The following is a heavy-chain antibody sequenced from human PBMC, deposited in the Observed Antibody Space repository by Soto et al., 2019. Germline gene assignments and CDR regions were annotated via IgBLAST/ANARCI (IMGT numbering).Heavy chain of an antibody. CDR1: GGSISSSSYY. D-gene: IGHD7-27*01. Sequence: SETLSLTCTVSGGSISSSSYYWGWIRQPPGKGLEWIGSIYYSGSTYYNPSLKSRVTISVDTSKNQFSLKLSSVTAADTAVYYCARQGPHGANWVRYFDSWGQGTLVPVSS. CDR2: IYYSGST. V-gene: IGHV4-39*01. J-gene: IGHJ4*02. CDR3: ARQGPHGANWVRYFDS.